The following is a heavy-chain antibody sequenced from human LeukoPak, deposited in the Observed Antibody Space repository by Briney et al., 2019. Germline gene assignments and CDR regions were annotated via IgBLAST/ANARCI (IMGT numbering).Heavy chain of an antibody. CDR2: IRYDGGNK. CDR1: GFTFTTYG. CDR3: AKDRYYTSGSYFGYFDY. Sequence: GGSLRLSCAASGFTFTTYGMHWVRQAPGKGLEWVAFIRYDGGNKYYADSVKGRFTMSRDNSKNSLYLQMNSLRAEDTAAYYCAKDRYYTSGSYFGYFDYWGQGTLVTVSS. V-gene: IGHV3-30*02. J-gene: IGHJ4*02. D-gene: IGHD3-10*01.